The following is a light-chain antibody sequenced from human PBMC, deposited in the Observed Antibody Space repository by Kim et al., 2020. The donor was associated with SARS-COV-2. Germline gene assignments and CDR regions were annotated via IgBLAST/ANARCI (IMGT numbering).Light chain of an antibody. CDR2: DKN. CDR1: SLRTYY. Sequence: SSELTQDPAVSVALGQTVRITCQGASLRTYYASWYQQKPGQAPLLLIYDKNIRTSGIPDRFSGSSSGNTASLTITAAQAEDEADYYCNSRRDCSDDHVLFGGGTQLTVL. J-gene: IGLJ2*01. V-gene: IGLV3-19*01. CDR3: NSRRDCSDDHVL.